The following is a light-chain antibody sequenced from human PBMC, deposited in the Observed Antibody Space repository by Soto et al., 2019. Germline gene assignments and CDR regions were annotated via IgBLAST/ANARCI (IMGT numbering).Light chain of an antibody. CDR3: QQRYSALSIT. CDR2: AVS. Sequence: DIQMTQSPSSLSASVGDRVTITCRASESIARHLNWYQQKPGKAPKLLIYAVSSLQNVFPSRFRGGGYGTDFTLTISNLQPEDFATYYCQQRYSALSITFGQGTRLEIK. CDR1: ESIARH. J-gene: IGKJ5*01. V-gene: IGKV1-39*01.